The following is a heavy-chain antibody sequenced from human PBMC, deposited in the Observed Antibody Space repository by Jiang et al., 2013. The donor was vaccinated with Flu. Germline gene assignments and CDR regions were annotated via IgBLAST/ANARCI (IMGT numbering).Heavy chain of an antibody. CDR2: MSGSAGTT. D-gene: IGHD3-22*01. CDR1: GFTFSSHA. Sequence: GLVQPGGSLRLSCAASGFTFSSHAMSWVRQAPGKGLEWVSTMSGSAGTTYYADSVKGRFTISRDNSKNSLYLQMNSLRAEDTAVYYCAKRAYESRGCVDYWGQGTLVTVSS. J-gene: IGHJ4*02. V-gene: IGHV3-23*01. CDR3: AKRAYESRGCVDY.